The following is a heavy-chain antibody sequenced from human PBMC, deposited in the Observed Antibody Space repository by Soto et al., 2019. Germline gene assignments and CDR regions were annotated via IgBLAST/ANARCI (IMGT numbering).Heavy chain of an antibody. CDR3: AKDLSGYNRAFDI. Sequence: PGGSLRLSCAASGFTFSSYAMSWVRQAPGKGLEWVSAISGSGGSTYYADSVKGRSTISRDNSKNTLYLQMNSLRAEDTAVYYCAKDLSGYNRAFDIWGQGTMVTVSS. CDR1: GFTFSSYA. CDR2: ISGSGGST. D-gene: IGHD5-12*01. J-gene: IGHJ3*02. V-gene: IGHV3-23*01.